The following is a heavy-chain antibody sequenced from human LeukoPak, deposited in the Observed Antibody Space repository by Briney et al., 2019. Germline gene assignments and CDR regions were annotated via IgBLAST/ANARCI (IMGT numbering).Heavy chain of an antibody. CDR1: GYTLTELS. D-gene: IGHD6-13*01. CDR2: FDPEDGET. V-gene: IGHV1-24*01. Sequence: APVKVSCKVSGYTLTELSMHWVRQAPGKGLEWMGGFDPEDGETIYAQKFQGRVTMTEDTSTDTAYMELSSLRSEDTAVYYCATDVRSSWPYWFDPWGQGTLVTVSS. CDR3: ATDVRSSWPYWFDP. J-gene: IGHJ5*02.